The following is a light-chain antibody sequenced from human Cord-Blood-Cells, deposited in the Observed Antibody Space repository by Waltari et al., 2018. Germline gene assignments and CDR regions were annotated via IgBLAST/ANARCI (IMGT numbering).Light chain of an antibody. J-gene: IGKJ2*01. CDR1: QSISSY. CDR3: QQSYSTLYT. Sequence: DIQMTQSPSSLSASVGDRLTITCRASQSISSYLNWYQQRPGKAPKLLIYAASSLQSGVPSRFSGSGSGTDFTLTISSLQPEDFATYYCQQSYSTLYTFGQGTKLEIK. CDR2: AAS. V-gene: IGKV1-39*01.